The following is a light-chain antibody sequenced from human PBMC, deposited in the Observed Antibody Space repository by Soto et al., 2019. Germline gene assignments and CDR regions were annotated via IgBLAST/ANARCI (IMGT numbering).Light chain of an antibody. CDR3: LLYSGGTQLV. Sequence: QTVVTQEPSLTVSPGGTVTLTCASSTGAVTSGYYPNWFQQKPGQAPGALIYSTSNKHSWTPARFSGSLLGGKAALTLSGVQPEDEAEYYCLLYSGGTQLVFGGGTKLTVL. V-gene: IGLV7-43*01. CDR2: STS. CDR1: TGAVTSGYY. J-gene: IGLJ2*01.